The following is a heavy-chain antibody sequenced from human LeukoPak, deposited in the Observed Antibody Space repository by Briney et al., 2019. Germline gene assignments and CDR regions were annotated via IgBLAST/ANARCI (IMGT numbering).Heavy chain of an antibody. J-gene: IGHJ4*02. CDR3: ARGTAMVRSYFDY. CDR1: GFTFSSYG. V-gene: IGHV3-30*03. CDR2: ISYDGSSK. Sequence: GRSLRLSCAASGFTFSSYGMHWVRQAPGKGLEWVTIISYDGSSKYYADSVKGRFTISRDNSKNTLYLQMNSLRAEDTAVYYCARGTAMVRSYFDYWGQGTLVTVSS. D-gene: IGHD5-18*01.